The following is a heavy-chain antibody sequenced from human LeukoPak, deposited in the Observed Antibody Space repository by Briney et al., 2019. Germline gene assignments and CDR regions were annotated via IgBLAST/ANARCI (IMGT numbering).Heavy chain of an antibody. CDR3: ARVVQSSSGRKFDY. J-gene: IGHJ4*02. CDR2: ITGSSSTI. V-gene: IGHV3-48*01. D-gene: IGHD6-19*01. Sequence: GGSLRLSCAASGFTFSSYSMNWVRQAPGKGLEWVSYITGSSSTIYYADSVKGRFTISRDNAENSLHLQMNSLRAEDTAVYYCARVVQSSSGRKFDYWGQGTLVTVSS. CDR1: GFTFSSYS.